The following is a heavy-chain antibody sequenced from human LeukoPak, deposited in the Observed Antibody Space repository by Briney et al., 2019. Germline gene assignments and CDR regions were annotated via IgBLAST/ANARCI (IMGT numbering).Heavy chain of an antibody. J-gene: IGHJ6*02. V-gene: IGHV3-9*01. D-gene: IGHD3-10*01. CDR2: ISWNSGSI. CDR1: GFTFDDYA. CDR3: ARERWGPQGVRGVPYYYYGMDV. Sequence: GRSLRLSCAASGFTFDDYAMHWVRHAPGKGLEWVSGISWNSGSIGYADSVKGRFTISRDNAENSLYLQMNSLRAEDTAVYYCARERWGPQGVRGVPYYYYGMDVWGQGTTVTVSS.